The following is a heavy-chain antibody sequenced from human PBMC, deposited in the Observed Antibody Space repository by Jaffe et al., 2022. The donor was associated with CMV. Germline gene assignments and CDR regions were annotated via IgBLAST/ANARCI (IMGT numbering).Heavy chain of an antibody. CDR3: ASSVDTAMATFDY. CDR1: GFTFSSYG. V-gene: IGHV3-33*08. Sequence: QVQLVESGGGVVQPGRSLRLSCAASGFTFSSYGMHWVRQAPGKGLEWVAVIWYDGSNKYYADSVKGRFTISRDNSKNTLYLQMNSLRAEDTAVYYCASSVDTAMATFDYWGQGTLVTVSS. D-gene: IGHD5-18*01. CDR2: IWYDGSNK. J-gene: IGHJ4*02.